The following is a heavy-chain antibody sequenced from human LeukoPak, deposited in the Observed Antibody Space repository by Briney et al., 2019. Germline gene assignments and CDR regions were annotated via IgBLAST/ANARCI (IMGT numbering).Heavy chain of an antibody. Sequence: SETLSLTCTVSGGSISGYYWTWIRQPPGKGLEWIGYIYSNGNTKSNPSLKSRVTISVDTSKNQFSLKLSSVTAADTAVYYCARCDSGWYGIDYWGQGSLVTVSS. D-gene: IGHD6-19*01. J-gene: IGHJ4*02. V-gene: IGHV4-59*01. CDR3: ARCDSGWYGIDY. CDR1: GGSISGYY. CDR2: IYSNGNT.